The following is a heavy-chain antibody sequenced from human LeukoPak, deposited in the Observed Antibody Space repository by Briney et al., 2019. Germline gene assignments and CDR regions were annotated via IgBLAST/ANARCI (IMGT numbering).Heavy chain of an antibody. Sequence: SETLSLTCTVSGGSISISNYYWDWIRQPPGRGLEWIGSIYYSGSTYYTPALESRVTISVDTPKNQYSLRLSSVTAADTAVYYCARRLTPLKVDIVANGWFDPWGQGILVTVSS. J-gene: IGHJ5*02. V-gene: IGHV4-39*01. D-gene: IGHD5-12*01. CDR1: GGSISISNYY. CDR3: ARRLTPLKVDIVANGWFDP. CDR2: IYYSGST.